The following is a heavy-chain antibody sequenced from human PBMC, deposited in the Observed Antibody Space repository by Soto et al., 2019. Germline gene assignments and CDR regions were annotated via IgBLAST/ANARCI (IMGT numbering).Heavy chain of an antibody. J-gene: IGHJ4*02. CDR3: TRGFRYCSENYYNKGPALY. CDR1: GFTFSSYG. CDR2: IWYDGVNK. V-gene: IGHV3-33*01. D-gene: IGHD3-10*01. Sequence: GGSLRLSCAAPGFTFSSYGMHWVRQAPGKGLEWVAIIWYDGVNKNYADSVKGRFTISRDNSENTLYLQMNTLRAEDTAVYYCTRGFRYCSENYYNKGPALYWGRGTLVTVSS.